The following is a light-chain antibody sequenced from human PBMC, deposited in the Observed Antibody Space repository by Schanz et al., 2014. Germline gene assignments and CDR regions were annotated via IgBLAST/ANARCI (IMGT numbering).Light chain of an antibody. CDR2: DVS. V-gene: IGLV2-14*01. Sequence: QSALTQPASVSGSPGQSITISCTGTASDVGGYNYVSWYQQYPGKAPKLLIYDVSHRPSGVSNRFSGSKSGNTASLTVSGLQAEDEADYYCSSFTSNSTWVFGGGTKLTVL. J-gene: IGLJ3*02. CDR3: SSFTSNSTWV. CDR1: ASDVGGYNY.